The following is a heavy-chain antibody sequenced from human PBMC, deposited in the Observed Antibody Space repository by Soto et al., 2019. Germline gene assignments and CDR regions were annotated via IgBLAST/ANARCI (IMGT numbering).Heavy chain of an antibody. J-gene: IGHJ5*02. CDR1: GYTFSNYG. D-gene: IGHD5-18*01. V-gene: IGHV1-18*01. Sequence: VASVKVSCKASGYTFSNYGFSWLRQAPGQGLEWMGWISAYNGNTNYAQKVQGRVTMTTDTSTSTAYMELRSLRSDDTAVYYCARVYPSDTRYGYVGNNWFDPWGQGTLVTVSS. CDR2: ISAYNGNT. CDR3: ARVYPSDTRYGYVGNNWFDP.